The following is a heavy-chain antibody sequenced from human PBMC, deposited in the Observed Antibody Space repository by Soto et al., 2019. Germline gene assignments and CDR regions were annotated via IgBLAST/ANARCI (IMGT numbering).Heavy chain of an antibody. Sequence: ASVKVSCKASGGTFSSYAISWVRQAPGQGLEWMGGIIPIFGTANYAQKFQGRVTITADESTSTAYMELSSLRSEDTAVYYCASKFDFWSGLEPETSHYYRLAFWGQGTTVTVSS. CDR3: ASKFDFWSGLEPETSHYYRLAF. CDR1: GGTFSSYA. V-gene: IGHV1-69*13. CDR2: IIPIFGTA. J-gene: IGHJ6*02. D-gene: IGHD3-3*01.